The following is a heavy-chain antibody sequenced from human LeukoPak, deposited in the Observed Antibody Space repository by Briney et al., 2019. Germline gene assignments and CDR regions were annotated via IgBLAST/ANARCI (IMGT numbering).Heavy chain of an antibody. J-gene: IGHJ4*02. CDR3: ARGVRGEMATMNYFTLDY. Sequence: PGGSLRLSCVVSGFTFSSHWMSWVRQAPGKGLEWVANIKEDGSEKYYVDSVKGRFTISRDNAKKSLYLQMDSLRAEDMAVYYCARGVRGEMATMNYFTLDYWGQGTLVTVSS. D-gene: IGHD5-24*01. V-gene: IGHV3-7*01. CDR2: IKEDGSEK. CDR1: GFTFSSHW.